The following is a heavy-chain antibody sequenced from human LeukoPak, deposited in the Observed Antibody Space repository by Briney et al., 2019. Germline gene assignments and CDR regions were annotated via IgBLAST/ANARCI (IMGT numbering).Heavy chain of an antibody. CDR1: GFTFSSYA. CDR3: ARDGCPWCSGGG. V-gene: IGHV3-23*01. J-gene: IGHJ4*02. CDR2: ISNSGGST. D-gene: IGHD2-15*01. Sequence: GGSLRLSCAASGFTFSSYAMSWVRQAPGKGLEWVSAISNSGGSTYYADSVKGRFTISRDNSKNTLYLQMNSLRAEDTAVYSCARDGCPWCSGGGWGQGTLVTVSS.